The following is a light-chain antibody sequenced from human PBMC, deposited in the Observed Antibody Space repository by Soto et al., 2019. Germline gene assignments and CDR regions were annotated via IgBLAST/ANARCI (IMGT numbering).Light chain of an antibody. V-gene: IGLV2-14*01. CDR1: SGDIGSYNR. J-gene: IGLJ1*01. CDR3: SSYTNINTRACV. Sequence: QSALTQPASVSGSPGQSITISCTGTSGDIGSYNRVSWYQQHPGKAPKLIIYEVTDRPSGVSNRFSGCKSGNTASLTISGLQAEDEAEYYCSSYTNINTRACVFGTGTKSPS. CDR2: EVT.